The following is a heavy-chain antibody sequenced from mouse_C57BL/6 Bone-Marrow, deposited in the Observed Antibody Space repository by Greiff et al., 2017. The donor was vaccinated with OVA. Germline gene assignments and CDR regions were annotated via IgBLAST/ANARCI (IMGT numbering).Heavy chain of an antibody. J-gene: IGHJ2*01. CDR1: GFTFSDFY. CDR2: SRNKANDYTT. V-gene: IGHV7-1*01. CDR3: ARDNYDGYYYFDY. Sequence: EVKLMESGGGLVQSGRSLRLSCATSGFTFSDFYMEWVRQAPGKGLEWIAASRNKANDYTTEYSASVKGRFIVSRDTSQSILYLQMNALRAEDTAIYYCARDNYDGYYYFDYWGQGTTLTVSS. D-gene: IGHD2-3*01.